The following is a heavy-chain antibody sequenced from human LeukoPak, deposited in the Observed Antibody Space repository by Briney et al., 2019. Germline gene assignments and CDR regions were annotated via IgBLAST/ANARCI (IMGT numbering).Heavy chain of an antibody. J-gene: IGHJ5*02. CDR2: INHSGST. CDR1: GGSISSSSYY. CDR3: ARGGYDFWSGSSCWFDP. Sequence: SETLSLTCTVSGGSISSSSYYWGWIRQPPGKGLEWIGEINHSGSTNYNPSLKSRVTISVDTSKNQFSLKLSSVTAADTAVYYCARGGYDFWSGSSCWFDPWGQGTLVTVSS. V-gene: IGHV4-39*07. D-gene: IGHD3-3*01.